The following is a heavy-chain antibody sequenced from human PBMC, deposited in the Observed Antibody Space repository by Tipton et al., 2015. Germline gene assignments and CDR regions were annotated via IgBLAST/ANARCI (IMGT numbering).Heavy chain of an antibody. V-gene: IGHV4-39*01. CDR2: IYYSGST. CDR3: ARGGSLFDH. Sequence: GLVKPSETLSLNCTVSGGSITSSHHYWGWIRQSPGKGLEWIGTIYYSGSTFYNPSLKSRATISVDTSKNQFSLNLSSVTAADTAVYYCARGGSLFDHWGQGTLVTVSS. J-gene: IGHJ4*02. D-gene: IGHD2-15*01. CDR1: GGSITSSHHY.